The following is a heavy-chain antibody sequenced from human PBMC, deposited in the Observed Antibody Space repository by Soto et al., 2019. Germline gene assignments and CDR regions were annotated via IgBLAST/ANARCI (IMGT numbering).Heavy chain of an antibody. CDR1: GFSLSTSGVG. J-gene: IGHJ1*01. CDR2: IYWDDDE. CDR3: AHSIAPRIFRH. V-gene: IGHV2-5*02. D-gene: IGHD2-15*01. Sequence: QITLKESGPPLVKPTQTLTLTCTFSGFSLSTSGVGVGWSRQPPGKALEWLALIYWDDDERYSPSLKNRLTITKDTSKNQVVLTMTNMDPVDTATYYCAHSIAPRIFRHWGQGTLVTVSS.